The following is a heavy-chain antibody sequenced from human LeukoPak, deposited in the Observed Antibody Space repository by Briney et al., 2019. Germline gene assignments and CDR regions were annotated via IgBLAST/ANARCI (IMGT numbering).Heavy chain of an antibody. V-gene: IGHV3-7*01. CDR3: AGSSGFIPYH. J-gene: IGHJ1*01. D-gene: IGHD3-10*01. Sequence: GGSLRLSCIGSGFTFSSFWMNWVRQAPGKGLEWAAIIKQDGSEEYYVDSVKGRFIISRDNAKNSLSLQMNSLRVEDSAVYFCAGSSGFIPYHWGQGTLVTVSS. CDR1: GFTFSSFW. CDR2: IKQDGSEE.